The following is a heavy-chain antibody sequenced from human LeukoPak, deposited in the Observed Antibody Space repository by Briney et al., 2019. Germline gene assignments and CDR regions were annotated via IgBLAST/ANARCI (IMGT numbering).Heavy chain of an antibody. CDR3: AKNSRSSGYYLDY. Sequence: GGSLRLSCAASGFTFSSFAMSWVRQAPGKGLGWVSTISGSGGSTSYADSVKGRFTISGDNSKNTLYLQMNSLRAEDTALYYCAKNSRSSGYYLDYWGQGTLVTVSS. V-gene: IGHV3-23*01. CDR1: GFTFSSFA. J-gene: IGHJ4*02. CDR2: ISGSGGST. D-gene: IGHD3-22*01.